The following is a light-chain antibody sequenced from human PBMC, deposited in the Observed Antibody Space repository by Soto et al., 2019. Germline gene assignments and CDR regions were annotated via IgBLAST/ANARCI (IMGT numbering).Light chain of an antibody. CDR3: QQYNEWALT. CDR1: QSVSNN. Sequence: EIVMTQSPATLSVSPGERAILSCRASQSVSNNLAWYQQKPGQAPSLLIYHASTRASGIPARFSGSGSGTEFTLTISSLQSEDFAVYYCQQYNEWALTCGGGTKVEIK. V-gene: IGKV3-15*01. CDR2: HAS. J-gene: IGKJ4*01.